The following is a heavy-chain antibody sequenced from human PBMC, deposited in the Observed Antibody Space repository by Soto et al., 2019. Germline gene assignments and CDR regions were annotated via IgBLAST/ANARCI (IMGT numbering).Heavy chain of an antibody. J-gene: IGHJ5*02. V-gene: IGHV4-39*01. D-gene: IGHD3-9*01. CDR1: VGSISSSSYY. Sequence: QLQLQESGPGLVKPSETLSLTCTVSVGSISSSSYYWGWIRQPPGKGLEWIGSIYYSGSTYYNPSLTRQVTISVDTSKNKFSLKISPVTAADAAVYYCVRHAFRDDILTGYNNNGFDPWGQGPLVTVSS. CDR3: VRHAFRDDILTGYNNNGFDP. CDR2: IYYSGST.